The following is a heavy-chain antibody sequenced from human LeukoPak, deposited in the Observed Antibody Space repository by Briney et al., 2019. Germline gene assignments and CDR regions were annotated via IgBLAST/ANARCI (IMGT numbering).Heavy chain of an antibody. V-gene: IGHV1-46*01. CDR3: ARARGSRNYFDY. CDR2: INPSGGST. CDR1: GYTFTSYG. D-gene: IGHD2-2*01. Sequence: ASVKVSCKASGYTFTSYGISWVRQAPGQGLEWMGIINPSGGSTRYAQKFQGRVTMTRDTSTSTVYMELSSLRSEDTAVYYCARARGSRNYFDYWGQGTLVTVSS. J-gene: IGHJ4*02.